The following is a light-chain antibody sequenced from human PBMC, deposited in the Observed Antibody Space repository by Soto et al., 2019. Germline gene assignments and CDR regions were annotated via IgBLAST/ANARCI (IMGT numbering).Light chain of an antibody. CDR3: AAWEDSVNLWL. V-gene: IGLV1-47*02. CDR2: SNN. J-gene: IGLJ3*02. CDR1: PSNIGSNY. Sequence: QSVLTQPPSASGIPGQTVTLSCSGSPSNIGSNYVYWYQQLPGTAPKLLIYSNNQRPSGVPDRFSGSKSGTSGSLAISGLRSEDEADYYCAAWEDSVNLWLFGGATKLTVL.